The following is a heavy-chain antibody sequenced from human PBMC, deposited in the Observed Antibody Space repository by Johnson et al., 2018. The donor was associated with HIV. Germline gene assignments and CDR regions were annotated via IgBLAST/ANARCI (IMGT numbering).Heavy chain of an antibody. CDR3: ARRARDTSTWLGGSLNAFDI. V-gene: IGHV3-30*04. CDR2: ISYDGSNK. J-gene: IGHJ3*02. D-gene: IGHD6-13*01. Sequence: QVQLVESGGDVVQPGRSLRLSCAASGFTFSSYAMHWVRQAPGQGLEWVAVISYDGSNKYYADSVKGRFTISRDNSKNTLYLQMNTLRAEDTAVYYCARRARDTSTWLGGSLNAFDIWGQGTMVTVSS. CDR1: GFTFSSYA.